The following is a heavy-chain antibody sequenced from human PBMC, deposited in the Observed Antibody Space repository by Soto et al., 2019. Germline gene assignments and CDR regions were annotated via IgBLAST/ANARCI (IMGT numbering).Heavy chain of an antibody. CDR3: ATPIVVVPGSHGMDV. CDR2: ISGSGGST. J-gene: IGHJ6*02. Sequence: GGSLRLSCAASGFTFSSYAMSWVRQSPGKGLEWVSAISGSGGSTYYADSVKGRFTISRDNSKNTLYLQMNSLRAEDTAVYYCATPIVVVPGSHGMDVWGQGTTVTVSS. CDR1: GFTFSSYA. D-gene: IGHD2-2*01. V-gene: IGHV3-23*01.